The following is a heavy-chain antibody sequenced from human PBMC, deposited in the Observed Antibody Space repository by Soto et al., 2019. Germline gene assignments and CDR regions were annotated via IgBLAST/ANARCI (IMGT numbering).Heavy chain of an antibody. Sequence: GGSLRLSCEGSGFPFSSYAIHWVRQTPGKGLEWVAVISYDGSITYYSDSVKGRFTISRDTPTNTVYLQLNGLRGDDTAVYYCAEAVVVTAHDAFDIWGQGTMVTVSS. J-gene: IGHJ3*02. V-gene: IGHV3-30-3*01. CDR1: GFPFSSYA. CDR2: ISYDGSIT. CDR3: AEAVVVTAHDAFDI. D-gene: IGHD2-21*02.